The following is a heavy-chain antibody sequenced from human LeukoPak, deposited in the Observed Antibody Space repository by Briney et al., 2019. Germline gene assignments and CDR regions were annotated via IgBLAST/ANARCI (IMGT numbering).Heavy chain of an antibody. CDR1: GYTFPSYF. D-gene: IGHD5-24*01. J-gene: IGHJ5*02. CDR2: VIPIFGTA. Sequence: ASVKVSCKASGYTFPSYFMHWVRQAPGQGLEWMGGVIPIFGTANYAQKFQGRVTITADESTSTAYMELSSLRSEDTAVYYCARDRDGYNSGWFDPWGQGTLVTVSS. CDR3: ARDRDGYNSGWFDP. V-gene: IGHV1-69*13.